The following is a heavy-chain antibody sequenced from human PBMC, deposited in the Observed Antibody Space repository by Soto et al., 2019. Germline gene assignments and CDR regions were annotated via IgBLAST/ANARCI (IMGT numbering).Heavy chain of an antibody. J-gene: IGHJ4*02. CDR1: GGTFSSYA. CDR2: IIPIFGTA. Sequence: QVQLVQSGAEVKKPGSSVKVSCKASGGTFSSYAISWVRQAPGQGLEWMGGIIPIFGTANYAQQCQGRVTITADESTSTACMEVSRLRSEDTAVYYCARDGDYYDSSGYHRFAYWGQGTLVTVS. CDR3: ARDGDYYDSSGYHRFAY. V-gene: IGHV1-69*01. D-gene: IGHD3-22*01.